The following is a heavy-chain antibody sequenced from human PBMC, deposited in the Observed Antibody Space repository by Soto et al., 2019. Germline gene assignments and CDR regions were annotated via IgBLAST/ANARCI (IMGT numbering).Heavy chain of an antibody. D-gene: IGHD2-2*01. V-gene: IGHV1-3*01. CDR2: INAGNGNT. J-gene: IGHJ6*03. CDR1: GYTFTSYA. CDR3: ARGVAVVVPAAMGYYYYYMDV. Sequence: ASVKVSCKASGYTFTSYAMHWVRQAPGQRLEWMGWINAGNGNTKYSQKFQGRVTITRDTSASTAYMELSSLRSEDTAVYYCARGVAVVVPAAMGYYYYYMDVWGKGTTVTVSS.